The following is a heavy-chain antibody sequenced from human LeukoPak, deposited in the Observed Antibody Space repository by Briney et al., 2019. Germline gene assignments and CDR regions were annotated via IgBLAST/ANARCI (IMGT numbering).Heavy chain of an antibody. Sequence: GGSLRLSCAASGFTFSDYYMSWIRQAPGKGLEWVANIKQDGSEKYYVDSVKGQFTISRDNAKNSLYLQMDTLRVEDTAVYYCARGTRGPDYWGQGTLVTVSS. J-gene: IGHJ4*02. V-gene: IGHV3-7*01. CDR3: ARGTRGPDY. CDR1: GFTFSDYY. CDR2: IKQDGSEK. D-gene: IGHD1-1*01.